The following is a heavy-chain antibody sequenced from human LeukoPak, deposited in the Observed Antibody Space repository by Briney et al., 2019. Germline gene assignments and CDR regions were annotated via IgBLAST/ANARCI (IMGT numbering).Heavy chain of an antibody. V-gene: IGHV4-4*07. J-gene: IGHJ4*02. CDR2: IYSSGST. CDR3: VRCRGTTVLTRFDN. CDR1: GGSISNYY. D-gene: IGHD4/OR15-4a*01. Sequence: SETLSLTCTVSGGSISNYYWSWIRQPAEKGLEWIGRIYSSGSTNYNPSLKSRVTMSVDTSKNQFSVNLTSVTAADTAVYYCVRCRGTTVLTRFDNWGQGTLVTVSS.